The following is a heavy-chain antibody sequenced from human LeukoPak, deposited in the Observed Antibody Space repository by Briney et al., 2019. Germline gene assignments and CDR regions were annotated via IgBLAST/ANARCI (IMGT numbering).Heavy chain of an antibody. Sequence: QSGGSLRLSCAASGFTFSSYAMSWVRQAPGKGLEWVSAISGSGGDTYYADSVKGRFTVSRDKSKNTVYLQLNSLRAGDTAIYYCTKDRRGPAAGTWYFDSWGQGTLVTVSS. CDR1: GFTFSSYA. CDR2: ISGSGGDT. J-gene: IGHJ4*02. D-gene: IGHD6-13*01. CDR3: TKDRRGPAAGTWYFDS. V-gene: IGHV3-23*01.